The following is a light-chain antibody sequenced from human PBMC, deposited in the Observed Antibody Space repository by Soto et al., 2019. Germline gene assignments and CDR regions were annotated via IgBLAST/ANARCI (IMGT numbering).Light chain of an antibody. V-gene: IGLV3-21*02. CDR1: NIGTKS. CDR2: DDS. Sequence: SYELTQPPSVSVAPGQTARITCGGANIGTKSVHWYQQRPGQAPVLVVYDDSDRPSRIPERFSGSNSGNTATLTISRVEAGDEADFYCQVWDNSTDHVVFGGGTKVTVL. J-gene: IGLJ2*01. CDR3: QVWDNSTDHVV.